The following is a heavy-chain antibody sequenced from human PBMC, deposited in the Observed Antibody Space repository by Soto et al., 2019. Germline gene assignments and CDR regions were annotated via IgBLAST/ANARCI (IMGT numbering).Heavy chain of an antibody. CDR1: GGSISSSSYY. CDR2: IYYSGST. J-gene: IGHJ4*01. D-gene: IGHD2-15*01. Sequence: SETLSLTWTVSGGSISSSSYYWGWIRQPPGKGLEWIGSIYYSGSTYYNPSLKSRVTISVDTSKNQFSLKLSSVTAADTAVYYCARLVVVVAATDYWGQGTLVTVSS. CDR3: ARLVVVVAATDY. V-gene: IGHV4-39*01.